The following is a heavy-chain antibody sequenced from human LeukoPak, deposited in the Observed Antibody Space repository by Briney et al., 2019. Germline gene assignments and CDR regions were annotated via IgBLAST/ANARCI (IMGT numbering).Heavy chain of an antibody. CDR1: GFTFSSYG. CDR3: AKDFYPDYGHPPYYMDV. Sequence: GGSLRLSCAASGFTFSSYGMHWVRQAPGKGLEWVAFIRYDSSNKYYADSVKGRFTISRDNSKNTLYLQMNSLRAEDTAVYYCAKDFYPDYGHPPYYMDVWGKGTTVTVSS. D-gene: IGHD4-17*01. V-gene: IGHV3-30*02. CDR2: IRYDSSNK. J-gene: IGHJ6*03.